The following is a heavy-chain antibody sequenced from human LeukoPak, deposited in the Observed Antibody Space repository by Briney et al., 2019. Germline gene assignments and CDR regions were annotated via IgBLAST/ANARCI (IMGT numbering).Heavy chain of an antibody. D-gene: IGHD2-15*01. CDR3: ARWVVAPGDYYYYGMDV. Sequence: SLRLSWAAAGPTVSTNGMGSASQAPRIGLELVSFISSSGGGTYYADSVKGRFTISRDNSKNTLYLQMNSLRAEDAAIYYCARWVVAPGDYYYYGMDVWGQGTTVTVSS. CDR2: ISSSGGGT. J-gene: IGHJ6*02. V-gene: IGHV3-23*01. CDR1: GPTVSTNG.